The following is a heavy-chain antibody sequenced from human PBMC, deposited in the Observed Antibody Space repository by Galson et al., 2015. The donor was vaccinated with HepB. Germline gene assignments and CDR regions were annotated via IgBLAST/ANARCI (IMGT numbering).Heavy chain of an antibody. CDR1: GFTFISYA. Sequence: ALRLPCAASGFTFISYAMSWVRQAPGKGLEWVSTISGRGSRTYNADSVKGRFTISRDDSKNTLSLQMNSLRAEDTAFYYCAKGGYSSGWSYFDYWGQGTLVTVSS. CDR3: AKGGYSSGWSYFDY. CDR2: ISGRGSRT. J-gene: IGHJ4*02. V-gene: IGHV3-23*01. D-gene: IGHD6-19*01.